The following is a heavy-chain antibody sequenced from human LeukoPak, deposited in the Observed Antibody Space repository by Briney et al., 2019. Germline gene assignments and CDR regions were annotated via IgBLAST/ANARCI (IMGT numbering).Heavy chain of an antibody. J-gene: IGHJ4*02. CDR3: AKDPEAMVISYYFDY. Sequence: GGSLRLSCAAYGFTFRSYAMSWVRQAPGKGLQWVSAISGSGLSTYYADSVKGRFTISRDNSKNTLYLQMNSLRAEDTALYYCAKDPEAMVISYYFDYWGQGTLVTVSS. V-gene: IGHV3-23*01. CDR1: GFTFRSYA. CDR2: ISGSGLST. D-gene: IGHD5-18*01.